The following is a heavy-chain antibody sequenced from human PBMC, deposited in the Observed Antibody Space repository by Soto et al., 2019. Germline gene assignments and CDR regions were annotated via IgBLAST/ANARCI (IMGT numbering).Heavy chain of an antibody. D-gene: IGHD6-19*01. CDR3: ARDPVAYSSGWYGGFDY. V-gene: IGHV1-46*01. CDR1: GYTLTSYY. Sequence: ASLKGSCKASGYTLTSYYMHWVRQAPGQGLEWMGIINPSGGSTSYAQKFQGRVTMTRDTSTSTVYMELSSLRSEDTAVYYCARDPVAYSSGWYGGFDYWGQGTLVTVSS. CDR2: INPSGGST. J-gene: IGHJ4*02.